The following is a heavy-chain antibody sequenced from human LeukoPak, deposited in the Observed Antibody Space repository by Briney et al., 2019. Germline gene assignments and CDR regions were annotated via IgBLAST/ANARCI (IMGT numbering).Heavy chain of an antibody. D-gene: IGHD4-23*01. J-gene: IGHJ5*02. CDR3: ARTPGGPFDL. V-gene: IGHV3-74*01. CDR1: GFTFRSNW. CDR2: VNSDGSIT. Sequence: GGSLRLSCVGSGFTFRSNWMHWVRQTPGKGLVWVSRVNSDGSITNYADSVKGRFTISRDNAKNTLYLQMNSLRAEDTGVHYCARTPGGPFDLWGQGSLVTVSS.